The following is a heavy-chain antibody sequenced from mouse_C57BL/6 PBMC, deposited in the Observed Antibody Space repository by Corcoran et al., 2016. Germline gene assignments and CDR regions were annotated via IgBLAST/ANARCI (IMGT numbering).Heavy chain of an antibody. Sequence: QIQLVQSGPELKKPGETVKISCKASGYTFTTYGMSWVKQAPGKGLKWMGWINTYSGVPTYADDFKGRFAFSLETSASTAYLQINNLKNEDTATYFCARRGLYYYGSPYWYFDVWGTGTTVTVSS. CDR3: ARRGLYYYGSPYWYFDV. D-gene: IGHD1-1*01. J-gene: IGHJ1*03. CDR2: INTYSGVP. CDR1: GYTFTTYG. V-gene: IGHV9-3*01.